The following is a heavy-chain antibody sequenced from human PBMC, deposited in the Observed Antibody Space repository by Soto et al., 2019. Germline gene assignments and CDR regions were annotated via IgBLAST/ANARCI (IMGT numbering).Heavy chain of an antibody. V-gene: IGHV3-23*01. J-gene: IGHJ4*02. Sequence: EVQLLESGGGLVQPGGSLRLSCAASGFTFSSYAMSWVRQAPGKGLEWVSAISGSGGSTYYADSVKGRFTISRDNSKNTLYLQMNSLRAEDTAVYYCAKDGTDEYVWGSYRYMVYWGQGTLVTVSS. CDR1: GFTFSSYA. D-gene: IGHD3-16*02. CDR3: AKDGTDEYVWGSYRYMVY. CDR2: ISGSGGST.